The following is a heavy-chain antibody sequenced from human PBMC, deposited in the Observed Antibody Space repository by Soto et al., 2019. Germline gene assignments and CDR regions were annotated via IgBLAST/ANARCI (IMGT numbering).Heavy chain of an antibody. Sequence: SETLSLTCTVSGGSISSYYWSWIRQPPGKGLEWIGYIYYSGSTNYNPSLKSRVTISVDTSKNQFSLKLSSVTAADTAVYYCARDRPYYDILPGYWGIDPRGQGTLVTVSS. CDR3: ARDRPYYDILPGYWGIDP. D-gene: IGHD3-9*01. CDR2: IYYSGST. V-gene: IGHV4-59*01. CDR1: GGSISSYY. J-gene: IGHJ5*02.